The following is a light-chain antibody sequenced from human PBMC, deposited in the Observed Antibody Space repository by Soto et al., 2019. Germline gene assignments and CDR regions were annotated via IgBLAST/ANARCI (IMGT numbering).Light chain of an antibody. CDR3: QQSFSSRWT. V-gene: IGKV1-39*01. J-gene: IGKJ1*01. CDR2: SSS. CDR1: QGIITY. Sequence: DIHMTQSPSSLSACVGSRVTITCRASQGIITYLNWYQQKPGKAPNLLIYSSSTLQSGVPSRFSGSGSGTDFTLTISSLQPEDFATYYCQQSFSSRWTFGQGTKVDIK.